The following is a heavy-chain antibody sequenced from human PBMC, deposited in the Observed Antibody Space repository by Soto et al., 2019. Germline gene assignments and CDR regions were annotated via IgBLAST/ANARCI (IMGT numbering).Heavy chain of an antibody. Sequence: ASVKVSCKASGYTFTGYYMHWVRQAPGQGLEWMGWINPNSGGTNYAQKFQGRVTMTRDTSTSTVYMELSSLRSEDTAVYYCARDYGHNTIFGVATPYYYGMDVWGQGTTVTVSS. V-gene: IGHV1-2*02. CDR3: ARDYGHNTIFGVATPYYYGMDV. D-gene: IGHD3-3*01. CDR1: GYTFTGYY. CDR2: INPNSGGT. J-gene: IGHJ6*02.